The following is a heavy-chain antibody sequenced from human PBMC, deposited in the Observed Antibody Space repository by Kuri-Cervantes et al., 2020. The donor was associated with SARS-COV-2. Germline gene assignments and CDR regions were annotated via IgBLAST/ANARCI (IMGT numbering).Heavy chain of an antibody. Sequence: GESLKISCAAAGFTFTTYTMNWVRQAPGKGLEWVSTISGSGDNTHYADSVKGRFTISRDNYKNTLYLQMNSLRAEDTAVYYCARRESWKGDFDIWGQGTMVTVSS. CDR3: ARRESWKGDFDI. CDR1: GFTFTTYT. J-gene: IGHJ3*02. V-gene: IGHV3-23*01. CDR2: ISGSGDNT. D-gene: IGHD1-1*01.